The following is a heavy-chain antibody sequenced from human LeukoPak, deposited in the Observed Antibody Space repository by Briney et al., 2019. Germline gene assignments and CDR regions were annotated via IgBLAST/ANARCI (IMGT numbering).Heavy chain of an antibody. D-gene: IGHD5-24*01. Sequence: GGSLRLSCAASEFTFSNYAMNWVRQVSGKGPEWVSGISNSGGSTYYGDSVKGRFTISRDNSKNTLYLQMNSLRAEDTAVYYCARNYHFDYWGQGTLVTVSS. CDR2: ISNSGGST. CDR3: ARNYHFDY. CDR1: EFTFSNYA. J-gene: IGHJ4*02. V-gene: IGHV3-23*01.